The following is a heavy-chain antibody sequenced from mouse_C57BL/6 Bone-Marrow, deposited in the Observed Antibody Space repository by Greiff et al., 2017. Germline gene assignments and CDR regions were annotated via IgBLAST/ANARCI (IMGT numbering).Heavy chain of an antibody. CDR3: ARQVSPTGTDYYAMDY. J-gene: IGHJ4*01. Sequence: EVKLHQSGPELVKPGASVKISCKASGYTFTDYYMNWVKQSHGKSLEWIGDINPNNGGTSYNQKFKGKATLTVDKSSSTAYMELRSLTSEDSAVYYCARQVSPTGTDYYAMDYWGQGTSVTVSS. CDR2: INPNNGGT. V-gene: IGHV1-26*01. D-gene: IGHD4-1*02. CDR1: GYTFTDYY.